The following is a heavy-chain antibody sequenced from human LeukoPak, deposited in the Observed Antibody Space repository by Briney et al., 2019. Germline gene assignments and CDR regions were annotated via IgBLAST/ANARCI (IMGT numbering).Heavy chain of an antibody. CDR1: GGSISSGSYY. CDR3: ARHRMRAAAGTFDY. J-gene: IGHJ4*02. Sequence: PSETLSLTCTVSGGSISSGSYYWSWIRQPAGKGLEWIGRIYTSGSTNYNPSLKSRVTISVDTSKNQFSLKLSSVTAADTAVYYCARHRMRAAAGTFDYWGQGTLVTVSS. CDR2: IYTSGST. V-gene: IGHV4-61*02. D-gene: IGHD6-13*01.